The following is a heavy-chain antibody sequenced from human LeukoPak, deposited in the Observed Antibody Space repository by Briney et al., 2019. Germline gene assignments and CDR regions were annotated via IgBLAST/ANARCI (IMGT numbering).Heavy chain of an antibody. Sequence: PGGSLRLSCAASGFTFSSYAMSWVRQAPGKGLEWVSAISGSGGSTYYAYSVKGRFTIPRDNSKNTLYLQMNSLRAEDTAVYYCAKDQIFSSSWAFDYWGQGTLVTVSS. CDR1: GFTFSSYA. J-gene: IGHJ4*02. CDR2: ISGSGGST. D-gene: IGHD6-13*01. CDR3: AKDQIFSSSWAFDY. V-gene: IGHV3-23*01.